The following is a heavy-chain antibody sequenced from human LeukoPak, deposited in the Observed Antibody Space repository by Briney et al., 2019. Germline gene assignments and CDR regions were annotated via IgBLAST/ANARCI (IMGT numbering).Heavy chain of an antibody. Sequence: SETLSLTCTVSGGSISSGGYYWSWIRQHPGKGLEWIGYIYYSGSTYYNPSLKSRVTISVDTSKNQFSLKLSSVTAADTAVYYCARETKDYGGTPREYYFDYWGQGTLVTVSS. J-gene: IGHJ4*02. D-gene: IGHD4-23*01. V-gene: IGHV4-31*03. CDR3: ARETKDYGGTPREYYFDY. CDR1: GGSISSGGYY. CDR2: IYYSGST.